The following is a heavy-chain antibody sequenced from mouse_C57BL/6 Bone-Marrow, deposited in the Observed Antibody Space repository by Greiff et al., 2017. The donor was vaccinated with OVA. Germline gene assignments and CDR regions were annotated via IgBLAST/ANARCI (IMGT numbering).Heavy chain of an antibody. D-gene: IGHD2-3*01. Sequence: QVQLQQSGAELAKPGASVKLSCKASGYTFTSYWMHWVKQRPGQGLEWIGYINPSSGYTKYNQKFKGKATLTADKSSSTAYMQLSSLTSEDSAVYYCAIRYDAIPGLAYWGQGTPVTVSA. CDR2: INPSSGYT. CDR3: AIRYDAIPGLAY. J-gene: IGHJ3*01. V-gene: IGHV1-7*01. CDR1: GYTFTSYW.